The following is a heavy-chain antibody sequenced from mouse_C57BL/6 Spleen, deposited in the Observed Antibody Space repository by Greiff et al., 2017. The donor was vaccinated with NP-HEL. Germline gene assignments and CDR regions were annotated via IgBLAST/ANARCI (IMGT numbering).Heavy chain of an antibody. J-gene: IGHJ3*01. Sequence: EVQLQQSGTVLARPGASVKMSCKTSGYTFTSYWMHWVKQRPGQGLEWIGAIYPGNSDTSYNQKFKGKAKLTAVTSASTAYMELSSLTNEDSAVYYCTHYYGSSYVVAWFAYWGQRTLVTVSA. CDR1: GYTFTSYW. D-gene: IGHD1-1*01. CDR3: THYYGSSYVVAWFAY. V-gene: IGHV1-5*01. CDR2: IYPGNSDT.